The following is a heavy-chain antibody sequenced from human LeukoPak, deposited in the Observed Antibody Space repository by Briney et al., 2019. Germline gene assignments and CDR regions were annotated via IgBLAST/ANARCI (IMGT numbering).Heavy chain of an antibody. J-gene: IGHJ4*02. D-gene: IGHD5-18*01. Sequence: SETLSLTCTVSGGSISSYYWSWIRQPPGKGLEWIGEINHSGSTNYNPSLKSRVTISVDTSKNQFSLKLSSVTAADTAVYYCARGSPNRYSYGHPTDYWGQGTLVTVSS. CDR1: GGSISSYY. V-gene: IGHV4-34*01. CDR3: ARGSPNRYSYGHPTDY. CDR2: INHSGST.